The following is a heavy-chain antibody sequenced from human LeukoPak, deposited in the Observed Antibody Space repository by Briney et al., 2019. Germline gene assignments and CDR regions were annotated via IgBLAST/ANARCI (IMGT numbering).Heavy chain of an antibody. CDR2: INPNSGGT. Sequence: GASVKVSCKASGYTFTGYYMHWVRQAPGQGLEWMGWINPNSGGTSYAQKFQGRVTITRDTSISTAYMELSRLRSDDTAVYYCARDWQTYYDILTGYRYGMDVWGQGTTVTVSS. CDR1: GYTFTGYY. CDR3: ARDWQTYYDILTGYRYGMDV. V-gene: IGHV1-2*02. J-gene: IGHJ6*02. D-gene: IGHD3-9*01.